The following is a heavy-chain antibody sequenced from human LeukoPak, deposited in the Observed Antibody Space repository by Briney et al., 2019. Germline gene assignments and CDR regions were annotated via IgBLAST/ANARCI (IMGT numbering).Heavy chain of an antibody. CDR1: GFTFSSYS. J-gene: IGHJ6*02. CDR3: ARECSTSCYRGMDV. CDR2: ISSSSSYI. D-gene: IGHD2-2*01. V-gene: IGHV3-21*01. Sequence: SGGSLRLSCAASGFTFSSYSMNWVRQAPGKGLEWVSSISSSSSYIYYADSVKGRFTISRDNAKNTLYLQMNSLRAEDTAVYYCARECSTSCYRGMDVWGQGTTVTVSS.